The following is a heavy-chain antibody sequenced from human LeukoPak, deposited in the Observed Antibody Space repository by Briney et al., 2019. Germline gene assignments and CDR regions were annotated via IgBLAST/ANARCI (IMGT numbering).Heavy chain of an antibody. J-gene: IGHJ6*03. CDR1: GFTFSSYS. D-gene: IGHD2-21*01. CDR3: ARDEIVFVYYMDV. CDR2: ISSSSSYI. Sequence: GGSLRLSCAASGFTFSSYSMNWVRQAPGKGLEWVSSISSSSSYIYYADSVKGRFTIPRDNAKNSLYLQMSSLRAEDTAVYYCARDEIVFVYYMDVWGKGTTVTVSS. V-gene: IGHV3-21*01.